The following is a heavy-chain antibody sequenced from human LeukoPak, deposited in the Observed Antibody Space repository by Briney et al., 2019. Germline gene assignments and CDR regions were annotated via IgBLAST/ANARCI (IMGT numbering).Heavy chain of an antibody. CDR3: ARSDSGGYYNEY. D-gene: IGHD3-22*01. J-gene: IGHJ4*02. CDR1: GGSTSNYY. V-gene: IGHV4-59*01. Sequence: PSETLSLTCRVSGGSTSNYYWSWIRQSPGEGLEWIGNIYYSGSTNYHPSLESRVTISVDTSKDEFSLKMSSVTTADTAVYYCARSDSGGYYNEYWGQGTLVTVSS. CDR2: IYYSGST.